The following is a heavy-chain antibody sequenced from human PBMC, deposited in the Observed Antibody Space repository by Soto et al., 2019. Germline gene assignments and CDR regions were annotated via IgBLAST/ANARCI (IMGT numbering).Heavy chain of an antibody. J-gene: IGHJ4*02. Sequence: EVQLVESGGGFVQPGGPLRLSCAASGFTFSAYDMNWVRQAPGKGLEWLSFISTSTTDRFYADSVRGRFTISRDNAQNSLSLQMDALRAEDTAVYYCARDPDGIHDFDLWGQGTLVTVSS. CDR2: ISTSTTDR. CDR1: GFTFSAYD. CDR3: ARDPDGIHDFDL. V-gene: IGHV3-48*01. D-gene: IGHD1-1*01.